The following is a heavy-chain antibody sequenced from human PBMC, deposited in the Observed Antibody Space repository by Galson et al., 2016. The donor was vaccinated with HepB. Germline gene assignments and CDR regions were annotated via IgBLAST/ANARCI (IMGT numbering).Heavy chain of an antibody. CDR3: VKDHRG. CDR1: GFTFSTHD. D-gene: IGHD1-14*01. J-gene: IGHJ4*02. CDR2: ISGSGGST. Sequence: SLRLSCAASGFTFSTHDMSWVRQAPGKGLEWVSGISGSGGSTYYADSVKGRFTISRDNSKNTLYLQMNSLRAEDTALYYCVKDHRGWGQGTLVTVSS. V-gene: IGHV3-23*01.